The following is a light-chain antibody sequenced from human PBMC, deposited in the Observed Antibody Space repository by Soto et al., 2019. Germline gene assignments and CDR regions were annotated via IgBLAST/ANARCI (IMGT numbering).Light chain of an antibody. J-gene: IGLJ1*01. CDR1: XSXIGAGYD. CDR2: GNS. Sequence: QSVLTQPPSVSGAPGQRVXISCXXRXSXIGAGYDVHWYQQLPGTAPKLLIYGNSNRPSGVPDRFSGSKSGTSASLAITGLQAEDEADYYCQSYDSSLSGYVFGTGTK. V-gene: IGLV1-40*01. CDR3: QSYDSSLSGYV.